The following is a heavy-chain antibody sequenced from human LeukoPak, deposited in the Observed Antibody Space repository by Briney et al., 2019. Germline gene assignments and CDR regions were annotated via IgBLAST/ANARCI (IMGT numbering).Heavy chain of an antibody. CDR3: ARGHVDTTMAGEFDF. CDR1: GFTFSSYW. D-gene: IGHD5-18*01. Sequence: GGSLRFSCAASGFTFSSYWMSWVRQSPGKGLEGVANIKQDESEKYYVDSVKGRFTISRDNAKNSLYLQMNSLRAEDTAVYYCARGHVDTTMAGEFDFWGQGTLVTVSS. V-gene: IGHV3-7*01. CDR2: IKQDESEK. J-gene: IGHJ4*02.